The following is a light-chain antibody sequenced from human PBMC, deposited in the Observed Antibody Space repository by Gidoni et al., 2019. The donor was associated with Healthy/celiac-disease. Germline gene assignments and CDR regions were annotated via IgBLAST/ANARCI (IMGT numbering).Light chain of an antibody. J-gene: IGKJ2*01. CDR2: AAS. Sequence: DIHVTQSPSSLSAFVGDRVTSTCRASQSISSYLNWYQQKPGKAPKLLIYAASSLQSGVPSRFSGSGSGTDFTLTISSLQPEDFATYYCQQSYSTPFGQGTKLEIK. CDR3: QQSYSTP. V-gene: IGKV1-39*01. CDR1: QSISSY.